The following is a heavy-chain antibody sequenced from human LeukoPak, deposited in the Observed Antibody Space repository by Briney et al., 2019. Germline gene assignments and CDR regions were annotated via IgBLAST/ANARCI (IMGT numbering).Heavy chain of an antibody. D-gene: IGHD6-13*01. CDR2: INHSGST. CDR1: GGSFSGYY. V-gene: IGHV4-34*01. J-gene: IGHJ4*02. CDR3: ARRRYTGYSSSWYPNDY. Sequence: SETLSLTCAVSGGSFSGYYWSWIRQPPGKGLEWIGEINHSGSTNYNPSLKSRVTISVDTSKNQFSLKLSSVTAADTAVYYCARRRYTGYSSSWYPNDYWGQGTLVTVSS.